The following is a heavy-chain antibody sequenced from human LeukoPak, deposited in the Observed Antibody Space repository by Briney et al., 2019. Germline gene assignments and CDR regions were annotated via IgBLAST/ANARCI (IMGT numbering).Heavy chain of an antibody. CDR3: AKEMVDTAMVYPPDY. Sequence: LSGGSLRLSCAASGFTFSSYWMSWVRQAPGKGLEWVANIKQDGSEKYYVDSVKGRFTISRDNAKNSLYLQMNSLRAEDTAVYYCAKEMVDTAMVYPPDYWGQGTLVTVSS. CDR2: IKQDGSEK. D-gene: IGHD5-18*01. V-gene: IGHV3-7*03. CDR1: GFTFSSYW. J-gene: IGHJ4*02.